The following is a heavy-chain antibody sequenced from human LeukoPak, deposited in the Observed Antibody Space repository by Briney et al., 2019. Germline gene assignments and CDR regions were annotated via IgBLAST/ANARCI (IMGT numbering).Heavy chain of an antibody. CDR3: AREGSGTYSFDF. V-gene: IGHV3-53*01. CDR2: IYSGGTT. J-gene: IGHJ4*02. D-gene: IGHD1-26*01. CDR1: GFTVSSNY. Sequence: GGSLRLPCAASGFTVSSNYMNWVRQAPGKGLEWVSAIYSGGTTYYADSVKGRFTISRDNSKNTLYLQMNSLRAEDTAVYYCAREGSGTYSFDFWGQGTLVSVSS.